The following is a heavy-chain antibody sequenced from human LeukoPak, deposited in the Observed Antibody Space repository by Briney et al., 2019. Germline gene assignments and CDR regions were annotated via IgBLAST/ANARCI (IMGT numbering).Heavy chain of an antibody. J-gene: IGHJ4*01. CDR3: ARETSLAGFASGLGFNY. CDR1: GGSISSYY. CDR2: ICYSGST. D-gene: IGHD6-19*01. Sequence: PSETLSLTCTVSGGSISSYYWSWIRQPPGKGLEWIGYICYSGSTNYNPSLKSRVTISVDTSKNQFSLKLTSVTAADTATYYCARETSLAGFASGLGFNYWGQGILVSVSS. V-gene: IGHV4-59*01.